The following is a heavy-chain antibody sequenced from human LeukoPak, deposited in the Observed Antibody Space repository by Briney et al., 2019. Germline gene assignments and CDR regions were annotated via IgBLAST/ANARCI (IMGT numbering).Heavy chain of an antibody. Sequence: SETLSLTCTVSGGSISSSSYYWGWIRQPPGKGLEWIGSIYYSGSTYYNPSLKSRVAISVDTSKNQFSLKLSSVTAADTAVYYCARDRAGGDYFDHWGQGTLVTVSS. J-gene: IGHJ4*02. CDR2: IYYSGST. V-gene: IGHV4-39*07. D-gene: IGHD4-23*01. CDR1: GGSISSSSYY. CDR3: ARDRAGGDYFDH.